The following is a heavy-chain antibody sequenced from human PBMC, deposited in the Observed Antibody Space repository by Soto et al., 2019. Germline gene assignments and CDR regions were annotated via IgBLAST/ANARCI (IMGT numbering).Heavy chain of an antibody. CDR1: GFTFSSYG. D-gene: IGHD6-6*01. J-gene: IGHJ6*02. CDR2: IWYDGSNK. Sequence: GGSLRLSCAASGFTFSSYGMHWVRQAPGKGLEWVAVIWYDGSNKYYADSVKGRFTISRDNSKNTLYLQMNSLRAEDTAVYYCARVRAARYYYYYGMDVWGQGTTVTVSS. V-gene: IGHV3-33*01. CDR3: ARVRAARYYYYYGMDV.